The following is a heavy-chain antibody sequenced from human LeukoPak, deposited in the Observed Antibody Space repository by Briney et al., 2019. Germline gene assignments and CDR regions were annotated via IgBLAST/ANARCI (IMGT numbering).Heavy chain of an antibody. CDR1: GFTFSSYS. D-gene: IGHD3-10*02. J-gene: IGHJ4*02. V-gene: IGHV3-23*01. CDR3: AKEIYTSMFVFDY. Sequence: PGGSLRLSCAASGFTFSSYSMNWVRQAPGKGLEWLSTISGNGGSTYYADSVKGRFTVSRDISKNTLYLQMNSLGAEDTAVYYCAKEIYTSMFVFDYWGQGTLVTVSS. CDR2: ISGNGGST.